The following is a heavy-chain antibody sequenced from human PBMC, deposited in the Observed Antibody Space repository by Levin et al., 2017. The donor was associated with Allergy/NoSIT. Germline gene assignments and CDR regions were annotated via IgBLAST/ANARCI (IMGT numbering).Heavy chain of an antibody. Sequence: PSETLSLTCTVSGDSISSYHWNWLRQPPGKELEWIGCLYYSGSTKYNPSLKSRVTISVDATKNPFSLKLSSVTAADTAVYYCARDQGSSGWYGWIDSWGQGTLVTVSS. CDR2: LYYSGST. J-gene: IGHJ5*01. CDR1: GDSISSYH. V-gene: IGHV4-59*01. D-gene: IGHD6-19*01. CDR3: ARDQGSSGWYGWIDS.